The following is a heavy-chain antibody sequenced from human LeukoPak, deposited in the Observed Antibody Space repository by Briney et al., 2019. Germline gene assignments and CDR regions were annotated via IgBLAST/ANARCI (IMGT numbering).Heavy chain of an antibody. CDR2: ITASGGST. CDR3: AKGLGFWSGYYTPFDY. J-gene: IGHJ4*02. Sequence: PGGSLRLSCAASGFTFNSYAMSWVRQTPGKGLEWVSSITASGGSTYHADSVKGRFTISRDNSINTLNLQMNNLRAEDTAIYYCAKGLGFWSGYYTPFDYWGQGSSVTVSS. D-gene: IGHD3-3*01. CDR1: GFTFNSYA. V-gene: IGHV3-23*01.